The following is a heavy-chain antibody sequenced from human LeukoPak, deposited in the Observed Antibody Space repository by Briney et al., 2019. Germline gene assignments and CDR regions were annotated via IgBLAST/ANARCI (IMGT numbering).Heavy chain of an antibody. CDR1: GGSISSGSYY. J-gene: IGHJ4*02. CDR3: AVVGAKSSFDY. V-gene: IGHV4-61*02. CDR2: IYTSGST. D-gene: IGHD1-26*01. Sequence: SGTLSLTCTVSGGSISSGSYYWSWIRQPAGKGLEWIGRIYTSGSTNYNPSLKSRVTISVDTSKNQFSLKLSSVTAADTAVYYCAVVGAKSSFDYWGQGTLVTVSS.